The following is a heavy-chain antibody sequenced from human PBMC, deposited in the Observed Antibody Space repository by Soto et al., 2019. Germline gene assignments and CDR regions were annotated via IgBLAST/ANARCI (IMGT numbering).Heavy chain of an antibody. CDR3: ARVTVLLQGTHLDY. V-gene: IGHV4-61*01. Sequence: QVQLQESGPGLVKPSETLSLTCTISGGSVSSGSYYWSWIRQPPGKGLDWIGNIYYSGNTNYNPSLKSRVTRSVDTSKNQFSLRLSSVTAAHAAVYYCARVTVLLQGTHLDYGGQGALVTVSS. D-gene: IGHD2-15*01. CDR2: IYYSGNT. CDR1: GGSVSSGSYY. J-gene: IGHJ4*02.